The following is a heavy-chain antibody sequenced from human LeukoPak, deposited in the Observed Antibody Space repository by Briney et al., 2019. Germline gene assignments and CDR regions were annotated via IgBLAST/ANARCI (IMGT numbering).Heavy chain of an antibody. D-gene: IGHD2/OR15-2a*01. Sequence: GASVKVSCKASGYTFTSYDINWVRQATGQGLEWMGWMNPNSGNRGYAQKFQGRVTMTRDTTISTAYMELSGLRYEDTAVYYCARVYGDIDYWVQGTLVTVSS. CDR2: MNPNSGNR. CDR3: ARVYGDIDY. J-gene: IGHJ4*02. CDR1: GYTFTSYD. V-gene: IGHV1-8*01.